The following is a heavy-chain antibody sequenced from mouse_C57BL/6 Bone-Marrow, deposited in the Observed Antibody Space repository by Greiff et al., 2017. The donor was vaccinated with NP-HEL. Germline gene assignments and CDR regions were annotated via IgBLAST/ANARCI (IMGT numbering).Heavy chain of an antibody. V-gene: IGHV5-9*01. CDR2: ISGGGGNP. D-gene: IGHD2-3*01. CDR1: GFTFSSYT. Sequence: EVQGVESGGGLVKPGGSLKLSCAASGFTFSSYTMSWVRQTPEKRLEWVATISGGGGNPYYPDSVKGRITFSRDNAKNTLYLQMSSLRSEDTALYYCARRGLLRRYYAMDYWGQGTSVTVSS. J-gene: IGHJ4*01. CDR3: ARRGLLRRYYAMDY.